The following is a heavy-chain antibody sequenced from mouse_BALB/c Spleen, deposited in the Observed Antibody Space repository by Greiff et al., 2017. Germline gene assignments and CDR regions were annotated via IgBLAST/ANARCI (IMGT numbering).Heavy chain of an antibody. CDR3: ARGSYGSRPWFAY. V-gene: IGHV2-6-7*01. CDR2: IWGDGST. Sequence: VQRVESGPGLVAPSQSLSITCTVSGFSLTGYGVNWVRQPPGKGLEWLGMIWGDGSTDYNSALKSRLSISKDNSKSQVFLKMNSLQTDDTARYYCARGSYGSRPWFAYWGQGTLVTVSA. CDR1: GFSLTGYG. J-gene: IGHJ3*01. D-gene: IGHD1-1*01.